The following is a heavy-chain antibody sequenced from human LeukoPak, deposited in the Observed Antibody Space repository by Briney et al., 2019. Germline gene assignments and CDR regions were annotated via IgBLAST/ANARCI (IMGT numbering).Heavy chain of an antibody. J-gene: IGHJ5*02. D-gene: IGHD2-8*01. CDR3: ASSLGYCTNGVCFNWFDP. CDR1: GGTFSSYA. V-gene: IGHV1-69*13. CDR2: IIPIFGTA. Sequence: SVKVSCKASGGTFSSYAISWVRQAPGQGLEWMGGIIPIFGTANYAQKFQGRVTITADESTSTAYMGLSSLRSEDTAVYYCASSLGYCTNGVCFNWFDPWGQGTLVTVSS.